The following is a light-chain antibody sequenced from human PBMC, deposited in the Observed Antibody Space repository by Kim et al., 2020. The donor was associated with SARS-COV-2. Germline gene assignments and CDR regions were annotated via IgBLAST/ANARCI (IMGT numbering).Light chain of an antibody. Sequence: DIQMTQSPSAMSASVGDRVTITCRASQGISNYLAWFQQIYAASSLQSGVPSRFSGSGSGTEFTLTISSLQPEDFATYCCLQHNTYPHTWTFGQGTKVDIK. CDR2: AAS. V-gene: IGKV1-17*03. J-gene: IGKJ1*01. CDR1: QGISNY. CDR3: LQHNTYPHTWT.